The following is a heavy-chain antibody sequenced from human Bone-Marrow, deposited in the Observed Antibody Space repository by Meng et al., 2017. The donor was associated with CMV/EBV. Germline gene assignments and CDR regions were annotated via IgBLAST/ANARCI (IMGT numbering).Heavy chain of an antibody. D-gene: IGHD3-22*01. J-gene: IGHJ1*01. CDR2: ISYSGST. CDR1: GGSISSSDYY. V-gene: IGHV4-39*07. CDR3: ASSYSCGYYYYQEGEFFQH. Sequence: SETLSLTCTVSGGSISSSDYYWGWIRQPPGKGLEWIGSISYSGSTYYNPSLRSRVTISVDTSKNQISLQLSSVTAADTAVYYCASSYSCGYYYYQEGEFFQHWGQGTLVTVS.